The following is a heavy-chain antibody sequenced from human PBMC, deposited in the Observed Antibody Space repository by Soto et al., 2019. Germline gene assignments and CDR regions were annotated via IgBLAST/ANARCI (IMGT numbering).Heavy chain of an antibody. CDR2: INQDGSEK. V-gene: IGHV3-7*01. J-gene: IGHJ3*02. Sequence: GGSLRLSCAASSFKFSSYWMTWVRQAPGKGLGWVANINQDGSEKYYVSSVKGRFTISRQTAKNSLYLQMNSLRDEDAAVYFCSIGGLGVQDAFEIWGQGTMVTVSS. D-gene: IGHD1-1*01. CDR3: SIGGLGVQDAFEI. CDR1: SFKFSSYW.